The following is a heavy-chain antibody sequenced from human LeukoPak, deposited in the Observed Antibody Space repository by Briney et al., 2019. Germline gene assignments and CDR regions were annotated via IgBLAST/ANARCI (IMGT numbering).Heavy chain of an antibody. V-gene: IGHV3-21*01. CDR3: ARDGQTGTTVY. Sequence: PGGSLRLSCAASGFTFSSYSMNWVRQAPGKGLEWVSSISSSSSYIYYADSVKGRFTISRDNVKNSLHLQMNSLRAEDTAVYYCARDGQTGTTVYWGQGTLVTVSS. CDR1: GFTFSSYS. D-gene: IGHD1-7*01. J-gene: IGHJ4*02. CDR2: ISSSSSYI.